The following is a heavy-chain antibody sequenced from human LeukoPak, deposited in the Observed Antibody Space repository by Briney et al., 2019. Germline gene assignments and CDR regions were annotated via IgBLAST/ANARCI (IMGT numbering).Heavy chain of an antibody. CDR1: GGSVSSGSYY. CDR3: AREDY. Sequence: PSETLSHTCTVSGGSVSSGSYYWSWIRQPPGKGLEWIGYIYYSGSTNYNPSLKSRVTMSVDTSKNQFSLKLSSVTAADTAVYYCAREDYWGQGTLVTVSS. CDR2: IYYSGST. J-gene: IGHJ4*02. V-gene: IGHV4-61*01.